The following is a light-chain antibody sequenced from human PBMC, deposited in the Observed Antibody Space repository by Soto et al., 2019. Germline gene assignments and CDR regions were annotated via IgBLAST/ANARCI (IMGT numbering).Light chain of an antibody. CDR2: GNG. Sequence: QSVLTQPPSVSGAPGQRVTISCSGTSSSIGAGYEVHWYHQLPGTAPKLVVSGNGNRPSGVPDRLSASKSGTSASLAITGLPAEDEGHYYCCSYAGSSYYVFGSGTKLTVL. CDR1: SSSIGAGYE. J-gene: IGLJ1*01. V-gene: IGLV1-40*01. CDR3: CSYAGSSYYV.